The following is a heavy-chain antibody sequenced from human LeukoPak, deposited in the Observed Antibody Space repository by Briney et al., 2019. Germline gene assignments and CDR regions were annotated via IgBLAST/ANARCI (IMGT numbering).Heavy chain of an antibody. V-gene: IGHV1-18*01. CDR1: GYTFTSYG. J-gene: IGHJ4*02. CDR3: ARDPGDYDFRQYYFDY. D-gene: IGHD3-3*01. Sequence: ASVKVSCKASGYTFTSYGISWVRQAPGQGLEWMGWISAYNGNTNYAQKRQGRVTMTTDTSTSTAYMELRSLRSDDTAVYYCARDPGDYDFRQYYFDYWGQGTLVTVSS. CDR2: ISAYNGNT.